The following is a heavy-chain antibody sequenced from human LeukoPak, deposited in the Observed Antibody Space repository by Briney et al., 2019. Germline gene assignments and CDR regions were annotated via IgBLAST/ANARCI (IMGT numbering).Heavy chain of an antibody. CDR1: GFTFSSYA. CDR3: ARSPLVPAATFDY. V-gene: IGHV3-48*04. J-gene: IGHJ4*02. Sequence: GGSLRLSCAASGFTFSSYAMSWVRQAPGKGLEWVSYISSSGSTIYYADSVKGRFTISRDNAKNSLYLQMNSLRAEDTAVYYCARSPLVPAATFDYWGQGTLVTVSS. D-gene: IGHD2-2*01. CDR2: ISSSGSTI.